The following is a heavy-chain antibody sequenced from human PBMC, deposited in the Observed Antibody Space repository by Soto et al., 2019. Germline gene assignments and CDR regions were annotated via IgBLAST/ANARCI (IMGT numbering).Heavy chain of an antibody. D-gene: IGHD3-10*01. CDR2: IIPIFGTA. CDR1: GGTFSSYA. V-gene: IGHV1-69*06. CDR3: ARGDTMVRGGSYGMDV. Sequence: QVQLVQSGAEVQKPGSSVKVSCKASGGTFSSYAISWVRQAPGQGLEWMGGIIPIFGTANYAQKFQGRVTITADKSTSTAYMELSSLRSEDTAVYYCARGDTMVRGGSYGMDVWGQGTTVTVSS. J-gene: IGHJ6*02.